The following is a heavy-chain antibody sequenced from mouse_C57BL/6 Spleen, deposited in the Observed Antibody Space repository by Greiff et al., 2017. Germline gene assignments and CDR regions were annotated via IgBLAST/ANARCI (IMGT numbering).Heavy chain of an antibody. CDR3: TRRTDYYGSSYFWYCDV. Sequence: QVQLQQSGAELVRPGASVTLSCKASGYTFTDYEMHWVKQTPVHGLEWIGAIDPETGGTAYNQKFKGKAILTADKSSSTAYMELRSLTSEDSAVYYCTRRTDYYGSSYFWYCDVWGTGTTVTVSS. CDR1: GYTFTDYE. CDR2: IDPETGGT. D-gene: IGHD1-1*01. J-gene: IGHJ1*03. V-gene: IGHV1-15*01.